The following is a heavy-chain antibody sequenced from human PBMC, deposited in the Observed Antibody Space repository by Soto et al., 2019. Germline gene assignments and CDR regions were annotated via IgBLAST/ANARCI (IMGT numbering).Heavy chain of an antibody. D-gene: IGHD6-6*01. CDR1: GGSVSSDRYY. J-gene: IGHJ6*02. CDR3: CVAVRLGHYYYAMDV. V-gene: IGHV4-61*01. CDR2: SYYGGNT. Sequence: SETLSLTCTVSGGSVSSDRYYWTWIRQPPGKGLEWIGYSYYGGNTNYNLSLESRVAILVDTSKSQLSLKLTSLTPADTTVSYCCVAVRLGHYYYAMDVWGQGTTVTVSS.